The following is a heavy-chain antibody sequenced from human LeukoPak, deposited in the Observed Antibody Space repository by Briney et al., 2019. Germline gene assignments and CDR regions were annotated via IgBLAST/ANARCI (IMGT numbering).Heavy chain of an antibody. V-gene: IGHV4-59*01. CDR2: IYYSGST. D-gene: IGHD1-1*01. CDR3: ARVGRWNDLEY. J-gene: IGHJ4*02. CDR1: GGSISSYY. Sequence: PSETLSLTCTVSGGSISSYYWSWIRQPPGKALEWIGYIYYSGSTNYNPSLKSRVTILVDTSNSQFSLKLNSVTAADTAVYYCARVGRWNDLEYWGQGTLVTVSS.